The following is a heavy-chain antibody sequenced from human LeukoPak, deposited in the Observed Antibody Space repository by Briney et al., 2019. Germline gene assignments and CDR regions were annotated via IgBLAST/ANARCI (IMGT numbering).Heavy chain of an antibody. Sequence: GGSLRLSCAASGFTFSSYSMNWVRQAPGKGLEWVSSISSSSSYIYYADSVKGRFTISRDNAKNSLYLQMNSPRAEDTAVYYCARGMGDYVYYYYGMDVWGKGTTVTVSS. J-gene: IGHJ6*04. CDR3: ARGMGDYVYYYYGMDV. D-gene: IGHD4-17*01. CDR2: ISSSSSYI. CDR1: GFTFSSYS. V-gene: IGHV3-21*01.